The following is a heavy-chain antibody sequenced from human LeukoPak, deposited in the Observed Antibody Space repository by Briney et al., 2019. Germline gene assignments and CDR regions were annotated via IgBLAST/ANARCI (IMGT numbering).Heavy chain of an antibody. V-gene: IGHV3-23*01. CDR3: ANGGDYAYPGDAFDI. CDR1: GFTFSSYA. Sequence: GGSLRLSCAASGFTFSSYAMSWVRQAPGKGLEWVSAISGSGGSTYYADSVKGRFTISRDDSKNTLYLQMNSLRAEDTAVYYCANGGDYAYPGDAFDIWGQGTMVTVSS. D-gene: IGHD4-17*01. CDR2: ISGSGGST. J-gene: IGHJ3*02.